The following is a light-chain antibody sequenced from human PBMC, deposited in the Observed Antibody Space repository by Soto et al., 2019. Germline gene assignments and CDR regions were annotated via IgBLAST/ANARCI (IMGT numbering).Light chain of an antibody. Sequence: EVVLTQSPGTLSLSPGERATLSCRTSQSVVNYQLAWYRQKPGQAPRLLIYNTFHRAPGIPDRFSGTGSETDFTLTSSRLQPEDFAVYHCQQYGALPRTFGQGTRVEIK. J-gene: IGKJ1*01. CDR2: NTF. V-gene: IGKV3-20*01. CDR3: QQYGALPRT. CDR1: QSVVNYQ.